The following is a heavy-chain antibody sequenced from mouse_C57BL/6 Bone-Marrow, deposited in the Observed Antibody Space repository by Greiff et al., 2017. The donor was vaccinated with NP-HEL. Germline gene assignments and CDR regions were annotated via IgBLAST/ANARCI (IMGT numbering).Heavy chain of an antibody. CDR1: GFTFSDYY. CDR2: INYDGSST. Sequence: EVKLMESEGGLVQPGSSMKLSCTASGFTFSDYYMAWVRQVPEKGLEWVANINYDGSSTYYLDSLKSRFIISRDNAKNILYLQMSSLKSEDTATYYCAGDSLDSSGYDYWGQGTTLTVSS. D-gene: IGHD3-2*02. CDR3: AGDSLDSSGYDY. V-gene: IGHV5-16*01. J-gene: IGHJ2*01.